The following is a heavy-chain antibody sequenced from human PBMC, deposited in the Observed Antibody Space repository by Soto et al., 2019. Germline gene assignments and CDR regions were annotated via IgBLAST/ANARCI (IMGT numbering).Heavy chain of an antibody. CDR1: GYTFLSYP. Sequence: QVQLVQSGAEVRKPGAAVKVSCKTSGYTFLSYPIHWVRQAPGQGLEWMGWISTDNGSTKYLQKFQGRVTITRDKSASTAYMELSSLTSGDTAVYYCARFGYWGQGTLVTVSS. CDR3: ARFGY. CDR2: ISTDNGST. V-gene: IGHV1-3*04. J-gene: IGHJ4*02. D-gene: IGHD3-10*01.